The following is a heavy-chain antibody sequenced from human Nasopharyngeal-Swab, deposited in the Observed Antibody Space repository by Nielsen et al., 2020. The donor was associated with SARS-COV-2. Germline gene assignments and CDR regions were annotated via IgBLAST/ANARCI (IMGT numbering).Heavy chain of an antibody. CDR1: GGSISSGCYY. CDR3: ARALRTFGGVIVNFDY. D-gene: IGHD3-16*02. Sequence: SETLSLTCTVSGGSISSGCYYWSWIRQHPGKGLEWIGYIYYSGSTYYNPSLKSRVTISVDTSKNQFSLKLSSVTAADTAVYYCARALRTFGGVIVNFDYWGQGTLVTVSS. V-gene: IGHV4-31*03. J-gene: IGHJ4*02. CDR2: IYYSGST.